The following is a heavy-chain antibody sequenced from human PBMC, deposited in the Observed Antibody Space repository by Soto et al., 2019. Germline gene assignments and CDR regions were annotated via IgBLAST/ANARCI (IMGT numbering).Heavy chain of an antibody. D-gene: IGHD6-13*01. J-gene: IGHJ6*03. CDR3: ARALYPPAGTFPTRYYYYYMDV. Sequence: ASVKVSCKASGYTFTSYDINWVRQATGQGLEWMGWMNPNSGNTGYAQKFQGRVTMTRNTSISTAYMELSSLRSEDTAVYYCARALYPPAGTFPTRYYYYYMDVWGKGTTVTVSS. CDR1: GYTFTSYD. V-gene: IGHV1-8*01. CDR2: MNPNSGNT.